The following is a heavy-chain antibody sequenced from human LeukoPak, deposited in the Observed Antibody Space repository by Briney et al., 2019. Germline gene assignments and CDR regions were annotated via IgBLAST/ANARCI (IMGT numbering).Heavy chain of an antibody. Sequence: ASVTVSCKASGYTFTSYYMHWVRQAPGQGLEWMGIINPSGGSTSYAQKFQGRVTMTRDMSTSTVYMELSSLRSEDTAVYYCARDGDSSTSSRYYYYMDVWGKGTTVTVSS. CDR2: INPSGGST. CDR3: ARDGDSSTSSRYYYYMDV. V-gene: IGHV1-46*01. CDR1: GYTFTSYY. D-gene: IGHD2-2*01. J-gene: IGHJ6*03.